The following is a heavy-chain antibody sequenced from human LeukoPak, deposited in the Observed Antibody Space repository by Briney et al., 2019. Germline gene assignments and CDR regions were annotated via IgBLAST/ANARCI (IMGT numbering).Heavy chain of an antibody. Sequence: SETLSLTCAVYGGSFSGYYWSWIRQPPGKGLEWIGEINHSGSTNYNPSLKSRVTISVDTSKNQFSLKLSSVTAADTAVYYCAGKLYYDFWSGYYTPFYFDYWGQGTLVTVSS. CDR1: GGSFSGYY. J-gene: IGHJ4*02. V-gene: IGHV4-34*01. D-gene: IGHD3-3*01. CDR3: AGKLYYDFWSGYYTPFYFDY. CDR2: INHSGST.